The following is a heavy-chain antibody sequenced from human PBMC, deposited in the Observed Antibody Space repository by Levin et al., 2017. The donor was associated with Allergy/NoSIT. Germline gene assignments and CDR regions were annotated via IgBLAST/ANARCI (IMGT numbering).Heavy chain of an antibody. J-gene: IGHJ4*02. D-gene: IGHD6-19*01. V-gene: IGHV2-5*02. CDR1: GFSLRSIGVG. Sequence: SGPTLVKPTETLTLTCTFSGFSLRSIGVGVGWIRQPPGKALEWLALIYWDDDERYSPSLQSRLTITKDTSKNQVVLTMTNMDPVDTATYYCAYREKNTSGWHTFDYWGQGTLVTVSS. CDR3: AYREKNTSGWHTFDY. CDR2: IYWDDDE.